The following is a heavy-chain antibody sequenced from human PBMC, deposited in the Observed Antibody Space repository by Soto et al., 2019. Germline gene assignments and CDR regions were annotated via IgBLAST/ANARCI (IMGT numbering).Heavy chain of an antibody. CDR3: ARVNLRHFDY. J-gene: IGHJ4*02. CDR1: GGSISSGGYY. Sequence: SETLSLTCTVSGGSISSGGYYWSWIRQHPGKGLEWIGYIYYSGSTYYNPFLMIRVTLSVDTSKNLFSLKLISVTAADTAVYYCARVNLRHFDYWGQGTLVTVSS. V-gene: IGHV4-31*03. CDR2: IYYSGST. D-gene: IGHD5-12*01.